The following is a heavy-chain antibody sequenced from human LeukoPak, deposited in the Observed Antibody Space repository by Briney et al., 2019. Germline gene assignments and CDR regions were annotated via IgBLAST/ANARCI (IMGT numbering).Heavy chain of an antibody. Sequence: ASVKVSCKASEGTFSSYAISCVRQAPGQGLEWMGGIIPIFGTANYAQKFQGRVTITTDESTSTAYMELSSLRSEDTAVYYCARSSGSSTSLLEGYYFDYWGQGTLVTVSS. D-gene: IGHD2-2*01. CDR2: IIPIFGTA. CDR3: ARSSGSSTSLLEGYYFDY. J-gene: IGHJ4*02. CDR1: EGTFSSYA. V-gene: IGHV1-69*05.